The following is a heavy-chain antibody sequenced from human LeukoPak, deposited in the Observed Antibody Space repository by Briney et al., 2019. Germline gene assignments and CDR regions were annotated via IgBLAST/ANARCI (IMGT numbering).Heavy chain of an antibody. V-gene: IGHV1-46*01. D-gene: IGHD3-10*01. CDR2: INPSGGST. Sequence: ASVKVSCKASGYTFTSYYMHGVRQAPGQGLEWMGIINPSGGSTSYAQKFQGRVTMTGDTSTSTVYMELSSLRSEDTAVYYCASESSNMVRGVPLTQIDYWGQGTLVTVSS. CDR3: ASESSNMVRGVPLTQIDY. J-gene: IGHJ4*02. CDR1: GYTFTSYY.